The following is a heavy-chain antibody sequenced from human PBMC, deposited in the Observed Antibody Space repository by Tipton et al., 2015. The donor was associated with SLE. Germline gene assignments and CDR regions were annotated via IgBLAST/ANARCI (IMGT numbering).Heavy chain of an antibody. J-gene: IGHJ4*02. D-gene: IGHD6-19*01. CDR1: GGSISSDYFY. CDR2: FFENKNT. V-gene: IGHV4-39*07. CDR3: ARDRGSGWPRGAYDV. Sequence: TLSLTRTVSGGSISSDYFYLAWIRPPPGKGLEWVGSFFENKNTYYNPSLKSRVTISPDTSQNQFSLKLTAVTVADAAVYYCARDRGSGWPRGAYDVWGRGTRVTVTS.